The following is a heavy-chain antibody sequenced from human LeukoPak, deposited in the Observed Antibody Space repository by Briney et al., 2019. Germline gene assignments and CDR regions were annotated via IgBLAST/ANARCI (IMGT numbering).Heavy chain of an antibody. V-gene: IGHV3-30*18. CDR1: GFTFSSYG. J-gene: IGHJ6*02. CDR2: ISHDGSNK. D-gene: IGHD1-26*01. CDR3: AKGGGSYHTYYYYHGMDV. Sequence: GRSLRLSCAASGFTFSSYGMHGVRQAPGKGLEWVAVISHDGSNKDYAAYVKGRFTISRDNSKNPLYLQMNSLSAEDTAVYYCAKGGGSYHTYYYYHGMDVWGQGTTVTVSS.